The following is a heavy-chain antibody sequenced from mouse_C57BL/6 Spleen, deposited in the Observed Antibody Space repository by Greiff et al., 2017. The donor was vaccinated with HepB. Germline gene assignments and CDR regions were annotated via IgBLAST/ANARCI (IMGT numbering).Heavy chain of an antibody. CDR1: GYTFTSYW. CDR2: IDPSDSYT. J-gene: IGHJ3*01. V-gene: IGHV1-50*01. CDR3: ARGGAQASWFAY. D-gene: IGHD3-2*02. Sequence: QVHVKQPGAELVKPGASVKLSCKASGYTFTSYWMQWVKQRPGQGLEWIGEIDPSDSYTNYNQKFKGKATLTVDTSSSTAYMQLSSLTSEDSAVYYCARGGAQASWFAYWGQGTLVTVSA.